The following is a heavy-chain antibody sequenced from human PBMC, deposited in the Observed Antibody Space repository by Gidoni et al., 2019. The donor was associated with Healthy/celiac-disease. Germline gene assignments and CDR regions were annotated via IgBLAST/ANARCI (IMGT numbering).Heavy chain of an antibody. CDR2: IKQDGSEK. CDR1: GFTFSSYW. Sequence: EVQLVESGGGLVQPGGSLRLSCAASGFTFSSYWMSWVRQAPGKGLEWVANIKQDGSEKYYVDSVKGRFTISRDNAKNSLYLQMNSLRAEDTAVYYCARDRWERTTGTYYFDYWGQGTLVTVSS. V-gene: IGHV3-7*01. J-gene: IGHJ4*02. D-gene: IGHD1-1*01. CDR3: ARDRWERTTGTYYFDY.